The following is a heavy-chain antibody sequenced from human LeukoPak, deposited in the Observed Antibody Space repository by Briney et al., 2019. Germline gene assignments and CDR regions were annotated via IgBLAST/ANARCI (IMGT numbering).Heavy chain of an antibody. CDR2: VHKTGSI. CDR3: TKYGGSPANYFDS. D-gene: IGHD1-26*01. CDR1: GDSISAYY. V-gene: IGHV4-59*08. J-gene: IGHJ4*02. Sequence: TSETLSLTCTVSGDSISAYYWSWVRQPPGKGLEWIAFVHKTGSINHNPSLKSRATISMDTSNSQFSLHVNSVTAADTAVYYCTKYGGSPANYFDSWGPGTLVTVSP.